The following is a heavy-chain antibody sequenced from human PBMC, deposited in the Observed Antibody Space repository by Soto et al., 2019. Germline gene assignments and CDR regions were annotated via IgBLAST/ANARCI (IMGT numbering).Heavy chain of an antibody. Sequence: SETLSLTCTVSGGSISSYYWSWIRQPPGKGLEWIGYIYYSGSTNYNPSLKSRVTISVDTSKNQFSLKLSSVTAADTAVYYCARHGYYGSGSYYHTWFDPWGQGTLVTVSS. J-gene: IGHJ5*02. CDR1: GGSISSYY. CDR2: IYYSGST. D-gene: IGHD3-10*01. V-gene: IGHV4-59*08. CDR3: ARHGYYGSGSYYHTWFDP.